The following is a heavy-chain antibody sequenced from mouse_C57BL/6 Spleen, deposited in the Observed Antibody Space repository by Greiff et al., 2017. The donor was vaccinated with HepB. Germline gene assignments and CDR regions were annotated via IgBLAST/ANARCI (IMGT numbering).Heavy chain of an antibody. J-gene: IGHJ3*01. Sequence: VQLKQSGPELVKPGASVKISCKASGYSFTGYYMNWVKQSPEKSLEWIGEINPSTGGTTYNQKFKAKATLTVDKSSSTAYMQLKSLTSEDSAVYYCARYDFFQAWFAYWGQGTLVTVSA. V-gene: IGHV1-42*01. CDR2: INPSTGGT. CDR3: ARYDFFQAWFAY. D-gene: IGHD2-4*01. CDR1: GYSFTGYY.